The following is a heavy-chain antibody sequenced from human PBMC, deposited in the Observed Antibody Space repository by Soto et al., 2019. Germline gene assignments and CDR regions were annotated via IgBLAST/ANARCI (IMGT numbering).Heavy chain of an antibody. CDR1: GGTFSSYA. D-gene: IGHD2-2*02. CDR3: ARTISPIPDRGWFDP. CDR2: IIPIFGKA. V-gene: IGHV1-69*01. Sequence: QVQLVQSGAEVKKPGSSVKVSCKASGGTFSSYAISWVRQAPGQGLEWMGGIIPIFGKANYAQKFQGRVTIDADESTSTAYMELSSLRSEDTAVYYCARTISPIPDRGWFDPWVQGTLVTVSS. J-gene: IGHJ5*02.